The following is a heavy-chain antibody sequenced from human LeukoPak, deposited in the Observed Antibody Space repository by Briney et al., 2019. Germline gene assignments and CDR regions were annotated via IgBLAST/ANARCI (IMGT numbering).Heavy chain of an antibody. V-gene: IGHV1-18*01. J-gene: IGHJ1*01. CDR3: ERDDIAAAGKGTEYFQH. CDR2: ISGYNGNT. Sequence: ASVKVSFKTSGYTSTNYGFAWVRQAPGQGLEWMGWISGYNGNTNYAQKVQGRVTMATDTSTSTAYLELRSLTSDDTAVYCCERDDIAAAGKGTEYFQHWGQGTLVTVSS. CDR1: GYTSTNYG. D-gene: IGHD6-13*01.